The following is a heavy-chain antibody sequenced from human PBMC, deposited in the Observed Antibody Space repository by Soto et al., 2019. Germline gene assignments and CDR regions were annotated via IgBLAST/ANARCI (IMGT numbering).Heavy chain of an antibody. D-gene: IGHD3-10*01. CDR1: GYRFASYA. J-gene: IGHJ5*02. CDR3: ARERVTLVRGPQNWFDP. CDR2: ISAYNGNT. Sequence: QVHLVQSGGEVKKTGASVTVSCKASGYRFASYAIGWVRQAPGQGLEWVGWISAYNGNTRYAQKLQGRVTMTTDTSTSTAYTELRSLKSDDTAVYYCARERVTLVRGPQNWFDPWGQGTLVTVSS. V-gene: IGHV1-18*01.